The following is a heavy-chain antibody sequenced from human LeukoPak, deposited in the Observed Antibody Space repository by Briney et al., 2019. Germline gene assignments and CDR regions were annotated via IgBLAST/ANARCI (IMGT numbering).Heavy chain of an antibody. J-gene: IGHJ4*02. Sequence: ASVKVTFKCSGYTFTSYGISWVRQAPGQGLEWMGWISAYNGNTNYAQKLQGRLTMTTNTYSSTAYLELRSLRSNDTAVYSCARVPMVLGFLSDYWGQGTLVTVSS. CDR1: GYTFTSYG. CDR3: ARVPMVLGFLSDY. CDR2: ISAYNGNT. D-gene: IGHD3-10*01. V-gene: IGHV1-18*01.